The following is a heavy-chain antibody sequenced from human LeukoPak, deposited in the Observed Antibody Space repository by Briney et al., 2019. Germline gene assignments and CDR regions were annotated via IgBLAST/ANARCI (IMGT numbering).Heavy chain of an antibody. CDR3: AKDLSSSSWYGLFDY. CDR2: ISYDGSNK. J-gene: IGHJ4*02. CDR1: GFTFSSYA. Sequence: GGSLRLSCAASGFTFSSYAMSWVRQAPGKGLEWVAVISYDGSNKYYADSVKGRFTISRDNSKNTLYLQMNSLRAEDTAVYYCAKDLSSSSWYGLFDYWGQGTLVTVSS. D-gene: IGHD6-13*01. V-gene: IGHV3-30*18.